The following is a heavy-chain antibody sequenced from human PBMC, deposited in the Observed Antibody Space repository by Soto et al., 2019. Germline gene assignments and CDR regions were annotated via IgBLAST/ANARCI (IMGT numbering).Heavy chain of an antibody. D-gene: IGHD2-15*01. V-gene: IGHV1-18*04. CDR1: GYTFTSYG. J-gene: IGHJ6*01. CDR3: ARERDCSGGSYYLYYYYGMDV. CDR2: ISAYNGNT. Sequence: ASVKVSCKASGYTFTSYGISWVRQAPGQGLEWMGWISAYNGNTNYAQKLQGRVTMTTDTSTSTAYMELRSLRSDDTAVYYCARERDCSGGSYYLYYYYGMDVWTQAITVTVSS.